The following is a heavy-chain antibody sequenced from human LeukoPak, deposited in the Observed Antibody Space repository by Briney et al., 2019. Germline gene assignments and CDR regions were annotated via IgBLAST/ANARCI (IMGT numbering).Heavy chain of an antibody. CDR3: ARTVPRTGAAFDI. Sequence: ASVKVSCKASGYTFTGYYMHWVRQAPGQGLEWMGWINPNSGGTNYAQKFQGRVTMTRDTSISTAYMELSRLRSDDTAVYYCARTVPRTGAAFDIWGQGTMVTVSS. CDR2: INPNSGGT. D-gene: IGHD4-17*01. CDR1: GYTFTGYY. V-gene: IGHV1-2*02. J-gene: IGHJ3*02.